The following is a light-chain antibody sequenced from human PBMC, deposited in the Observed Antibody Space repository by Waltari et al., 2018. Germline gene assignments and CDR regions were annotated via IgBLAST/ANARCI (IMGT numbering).Light chain of an antibody. V-gene: IGLV2-23*02. J-gene: IGLJ2*01. CDR2: AVS. CDR3: SSYAGSSKGV. CDR1: SSDVGNYTR. Sequence: QSSLTQPASVSGSPGPSITISCTGNSSDVGNYTRVSWYQQHPGKPPRLMIYAVSKRPSGVSDRFSGSKSGDMASLTISGLQPEDEAEYFCSSYAGSSKGVFGGGTKVTVL.